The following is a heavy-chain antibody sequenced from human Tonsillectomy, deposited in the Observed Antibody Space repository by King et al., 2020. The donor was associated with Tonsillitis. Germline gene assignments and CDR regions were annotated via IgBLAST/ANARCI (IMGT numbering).Heavy chain of an antibody. J-gene: IGHJ3*02. CDR1: GGSFSGYY. CDR2: INHSGST. V-gene: IGHV4-34*01. D-gene: IGHD5-18*01. CDR3: AREPKRNSGYSYGFAFDI. Sequence: VQLQQWGAGLLKSSETLSLTCAVYGGSFSGYYWSWIRQPPGKGLEWIGEINHSGSTNYNPSLKSRVTISVDTSKNQFSLKLSSVTAADTAVYYCAREPKRNSGYSYGFAFDIWGQGTMVTVSS.